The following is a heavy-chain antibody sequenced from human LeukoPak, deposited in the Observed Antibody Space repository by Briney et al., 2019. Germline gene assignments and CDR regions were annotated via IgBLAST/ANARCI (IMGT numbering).Heavy chain of an antibody. CDR2: ISGSGGST. J-gene: IGHJ6*02. D-gene: IGHD6-13*01. CDR3: ARDVRYSGSWQNSVV. CDR1: GFTFSSYA. V-gene: IGHV3-23*01. Sequence: GGSLRLSCAASGFTFSSYAMSWVRQAPGKGLEWVSAISGSGGSTYYADSVKGRFTISRDNSKNTLYLQMNSLRAEDTAVYYCARDVRYSGSWQNSVVWGQGTTVTVSS.